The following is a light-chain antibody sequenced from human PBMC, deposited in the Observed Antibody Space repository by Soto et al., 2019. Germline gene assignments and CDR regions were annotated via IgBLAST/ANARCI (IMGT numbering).Light chain of an antibody. Sequence: EIVMTQSPATLYVSPGERATLSGSASQSVNSNLAGYQQKPGQAPRLLIYVASTRATGVPARFSGSGYGTEFSLTVSSLQSEEFAVYFCQQYNIWPTFGQGTKVELK. J-gene: IGKJ1*01. V-gene: IGKV3-15*01. CDR2: VAS. CDR1: QSVNSN. CDR3: QQYNIWPT.